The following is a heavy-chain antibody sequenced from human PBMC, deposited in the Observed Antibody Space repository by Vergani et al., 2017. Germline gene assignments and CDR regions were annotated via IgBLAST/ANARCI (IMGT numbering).Heavy chain of an antibody. CDR2: ISSSTGTP. V-gene: IGHV7-4-1*02. CDR1: GYTISNYV. J-gene: IGHJ4*02. D-gene: IGHD2-21*02. CDR3: VRGAVSAFFDY. Sequence: QVQLVQSGAEVKKTGASVKVSCKASGYTISNYVLNWVRQAPGQGLEWMGWISSSTGTPTYAQGFTGRFVFSLDTSVNTAYLEISGLKPDDTAVYYCVRGAVSAFFDYWGQGTLVTVSS.